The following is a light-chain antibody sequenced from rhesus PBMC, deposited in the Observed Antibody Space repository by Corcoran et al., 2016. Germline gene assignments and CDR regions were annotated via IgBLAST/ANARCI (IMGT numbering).Light chain of an antibody. CDR1: QGISSY. CDR3: LQYSSKPVI. CDR2: DVS. V-gene: IGKV1-36*01. Sequence: DIQMTQSPSSLSASVGDRVTITCRASQGISSYLSWYQQKPGKPPKRLFYDVSGLASGVPSRVSGSGSGTEFTLTISGLQPEDFASYYCLQYSSKPVIFGPGTKLDIK. J-gene: IGKJ3*01.